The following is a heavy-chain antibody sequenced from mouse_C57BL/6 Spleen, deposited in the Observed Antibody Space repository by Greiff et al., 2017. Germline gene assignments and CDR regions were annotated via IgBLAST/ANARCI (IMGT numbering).Heavy chain of an antibody. V-gene: IGHV1-76*01. CDR1: GYTFTDYY. J-gene: IGHJ4*01. D-gene: IGHD2-5*01. Sequence: VQLQQSGAELVRPGASVKLSCKASGYTFTDYYINWVKQRPGQGLEWIARIYPGSGNTYYNEKFKGKATLTAEKSSSTAYMQLSSLTSEDSAVYFCARYSNYEDYAMDCWGQGTSVTVSS. CDR3: ARYSNYEDYAMDC. CDR2: IYPGSGNT.